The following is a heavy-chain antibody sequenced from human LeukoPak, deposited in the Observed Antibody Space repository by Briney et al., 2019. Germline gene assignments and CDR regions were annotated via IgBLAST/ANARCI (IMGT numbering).Heavy chain of an antibody. CDR3: AGHSGYDSFDY. CDR2: IYYSGST. J-gene: IGHJ4*02. D-gene: IGHD5-12*01. Sequence: SETLSLTCTVSGGSISSHYWSWTRQPPGKGLEWIGYIYYSGSTNYNPSLKSRVTISVDTSKNQFSLKLSSVTAADTAVYYCAGHSGYDSFDYWGQGTLVTVSS. CDR1: GGSISSHY. V-gene: IGHV4-59*11.